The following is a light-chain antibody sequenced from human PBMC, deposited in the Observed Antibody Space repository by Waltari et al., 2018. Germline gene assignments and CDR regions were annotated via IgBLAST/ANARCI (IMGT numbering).Light chain of an antibody. CDR3: QSADSRGTVV. CDR2: KDT. J-gene: IGLJ2*01. CDR1: ALPKQY. V-gene: IGLV3-25*03. Sequence: SYELTQPPSVSVSPGQTARITCSGDALPKQYAYWYQKKPGQAPVLVIYKDTERPSGIPERFSGSRSGTTVTLTISGVQTVDEADYYCQSADSRGTVVFGGGTELTVL.